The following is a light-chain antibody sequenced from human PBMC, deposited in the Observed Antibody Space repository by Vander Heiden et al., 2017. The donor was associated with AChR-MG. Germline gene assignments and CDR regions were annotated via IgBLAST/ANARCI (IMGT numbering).Light chain of an antibody. Sequence: QSALTQPPSASGSPGQPATISCTGTSRDVGFYNYVSWYQQRPGKAPKLMIYEVTKRPSGVPDRFSGAKSGNTASLTVSGLQAEDEADYFCSSYAGTNNFVVFGGGTKLTVL. V-gene: IGLV2-8*01. J-gene: IGLJ2*01. CDR1: SRDVGFYNY. CDR2: EVT. CDR3: SSYAGTNNFVV.